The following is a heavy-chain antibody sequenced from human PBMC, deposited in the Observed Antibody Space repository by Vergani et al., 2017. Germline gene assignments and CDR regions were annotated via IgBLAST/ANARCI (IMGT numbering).Heavy chain of an antibody. CDR1: GAFIRSSNYY. D-gene: IGHD6-19*01. J-gene: IGHJ5*02. V-gene: IGHV4-39*01. CDR3: ARHSTVEWLVKLGWIDP. Sequence: QLQLQESGPGLVKPSATLSLTCSVSGAFIRSSNYYWGWIRQPPGKGLEWIAGIYYSGSTYYNPSLKSRVTISVDTSKNQFSLKLSCVTAADTAVYSCARHSTVEWLVKLGWIDPWGQGILVTVSS. CDR2: IYYSGST.